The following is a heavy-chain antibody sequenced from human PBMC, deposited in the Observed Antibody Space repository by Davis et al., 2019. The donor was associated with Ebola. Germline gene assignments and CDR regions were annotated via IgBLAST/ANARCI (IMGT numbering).Heavy chain of an antibody. CDR2: IWYDGSNK. V-gene: IGHV3-30*02. CDR3: AKDLVGKIVGATTCYYYYGMDV. Sequence: PGGSLRLSCAASGFTFSSYGMHWVRQAPGKGLEWVAVIWYDGSNKYYADSVKGRFTISRDNSKNTLYLQMSSLRAEDTAVYYCAKDLVGKIVGATTCYYYYGMDVWGKGTTVTVSS. CDR1: GFTFSSYG. D-gene: IGHD1-26*01. J-gene: IGHJ6*04.